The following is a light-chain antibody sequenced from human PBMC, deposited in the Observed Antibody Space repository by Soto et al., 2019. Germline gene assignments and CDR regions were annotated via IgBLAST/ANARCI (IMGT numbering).Light chain of an antibody. CDR3: QHYNSLYP. CDR1: QSISSW. CDR2: KAS. V-gene: IGKV1-5*03. J-gene: IGKJ2*01. Sequence: DIQMTQSPSTLSASVGDRVTITCRASQSISSWLAWYQQKPGKAPKLLIYKASSLESGVPSRFSGSGSGTEFTLTISSLQPDDFATYYFQHYNSLYPFGQGTKLDIK.